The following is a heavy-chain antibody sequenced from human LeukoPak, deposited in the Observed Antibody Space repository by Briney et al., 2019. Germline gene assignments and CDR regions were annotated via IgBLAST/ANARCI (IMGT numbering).Heavy chain of an antibody. Sequence: SETLSLTCSVSGVSISNGGYYWSWIRQSPGRGLEWIGYTLHTGRTYYNPPLKSRVSISVDGSKNQFSLKVTSVTAADTAVYYCARVLEGAASWEPFDFWGQGTLVTVSS. CDR3: ARVLEGAASWEPFDF. V-gene: IGHV4-30-2*06. J-gene: IGHJ4*02. D-gene: IGHD1-14*01. CDR2: TLHTGRT. CDR1: GVSISNGGYY.